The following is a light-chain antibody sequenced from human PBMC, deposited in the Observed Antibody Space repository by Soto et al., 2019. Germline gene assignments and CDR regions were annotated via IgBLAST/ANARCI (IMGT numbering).Light chain of an antibody. CDR2: DAS. CDR1: QSVSSGY. Sequence: EIVLTQSPATLSLSPGERATLSCGASQSVSSGYLAWYQQKPGLAPRLLIYDASRRATGIPDRFSGSGSGTDFTLTISRLEPEDFAVYYCQRYGSSPQTCGQGTKVEIK. V-gene: IGKV3D-20*01. CDR3: QRYGSSPQT. J-gene: IGKJ1*01.